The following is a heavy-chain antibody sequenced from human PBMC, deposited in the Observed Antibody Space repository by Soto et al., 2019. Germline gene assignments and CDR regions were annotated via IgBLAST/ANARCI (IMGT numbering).Heavy chain of an antibody. V-gene: IGHV1-8*01. CDR2: MNPGSGNT. CDR3: ARMASSGSLNWFDP. D-gene: IGHD3-10*01. Sequence: ASVKVSCKASGYTFTNYEINWVRQATGQGLEWMGWMNPGSGNTGYAHKFQGRVTMTRNISISTAYMELSRLGSDDTAIYYCARMASSGSLNWFDPWGQGILVTVSS. CDR1: GYTFTNYE. J-gene: IGHJ5*02.